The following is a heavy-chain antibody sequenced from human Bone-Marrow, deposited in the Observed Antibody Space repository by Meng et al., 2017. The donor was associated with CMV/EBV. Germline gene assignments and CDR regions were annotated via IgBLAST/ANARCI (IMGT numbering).Heavy chain of an antibody. CDR3: ARGEGYSSSWSDPFDY. CDR2: IIPIFGTA. D-gene: IGHD6-13*01. CDR1: GGTFSSYA. V-gene: IGHV1-69*12. Sequence: QGQAGQSGAGVKKPGSSVKVSCKASGGTFSSYAISWVRQAPGQGLEWMGGIIPIFGTANYAQKFQGRVTITADESTSTAYMELSSLRSEDTAVYYCARGEGYSSSWSDPFDYWGQGTLVTVSS. J-gene: IGHJ4*02.